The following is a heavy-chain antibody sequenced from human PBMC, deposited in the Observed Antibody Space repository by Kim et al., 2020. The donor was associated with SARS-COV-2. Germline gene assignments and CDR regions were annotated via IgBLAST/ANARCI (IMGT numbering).Heavy chain of an antibody. CDR2: IYYSGST. V-gene: IGHV4-39*01. CDR1: GGSISSSSYY. D-gene: IGHD5-18*01. CDR3: ARLPLIQLKGGNFYNWFDP. Sequence: SETLSLTCTVSGGSISSSSYYWGWIRQPPGKGLEWIGSIYYSGSTYYNPSLKSRVTISVDTSKNQFSLKLSSVTAADTAVYYCARLPLIQLKGGNFYNWFDPWGQGTLVTVSS. J-gene: IGHJ5*02.